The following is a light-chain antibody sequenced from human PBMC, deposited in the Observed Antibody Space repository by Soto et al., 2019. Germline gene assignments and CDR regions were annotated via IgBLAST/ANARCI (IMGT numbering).Light chain of an antibody. J-gene: IGKJ1*01. Sequence: EIVLSQSPGTLSLSPGERATLSCRASHSVSINYLAWYQQKPGQAPRLLIYGASNRATGIPDRFSGSGSGTDFTLTISRLEPEDFAVYYCQQYGSSGTFGQGTKVDIK. CDR3: QQYGSSGT. V-gene: IGKV3-20*01. CDR2: GAS. CDR1: HSVSINY.